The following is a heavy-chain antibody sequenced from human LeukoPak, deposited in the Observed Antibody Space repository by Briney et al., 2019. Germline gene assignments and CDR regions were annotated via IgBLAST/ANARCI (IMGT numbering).Heavy chain of an antibody. CDR2: ISSSGSTI. J-gene: IGHJ5*02. V-gene: IGHV3-11*01. CDR3: ARVGKSSSSWYPNWFDP. Sequence: GGSLRLSCAASGFTFSDYYMSWIRQAPGKGLEWVSYISSSGSTIYYADSVKGRFTISRDNAKNSLYLQMNSLRAEDTAVYYCARVGKSSSSWYPNWFDPWGQGTLVTVSS. CDR1: GFTFSDYY. D-gene: IGHD6-13*01.